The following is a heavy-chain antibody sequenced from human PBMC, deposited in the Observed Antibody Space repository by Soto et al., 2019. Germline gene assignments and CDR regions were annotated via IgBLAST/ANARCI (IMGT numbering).Heavy chain of an antibody. J-gene: IGHJ4*02. CDR2: IYYSGST. CDR1: GGSISSGDYY. Sequence: KASETLSLTCTVSGGSISSGDYYWSWIRQPPGKGLEWIGYIYYSGSTYYNPSLKSRVTISVDTSKNQFSLKLSSVTAADTAVYYCARGVLFYSSGWYFDYWGQGTLVTVSS. V-gene: IGHV4-30-4*01. D-gene: IGHD6-19*01. CDR3: ARGVLFYSSGWYFDY.